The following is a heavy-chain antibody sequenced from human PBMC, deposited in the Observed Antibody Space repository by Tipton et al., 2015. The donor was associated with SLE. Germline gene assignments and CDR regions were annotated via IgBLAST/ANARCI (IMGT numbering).Heavy chain of an antibody. CDR3: ARLDSSGYRVVY. CDR2: IYYSGST. V-gene: IGHV4-39*07. D-gene: IGHD3-22*01. Sequence: TLSLTCTVSGGSISSSSYYWGWIRQPPGKGLEWIGSIYYSGSTYYNPSLKSRVTISVDTSKNQFSLKLSSVTAADTAVYYCARLDSSGYRVVYWGQGTLVTVSS. CDR1: GGSISSSSYY. J-gene: IGHJ4*02.